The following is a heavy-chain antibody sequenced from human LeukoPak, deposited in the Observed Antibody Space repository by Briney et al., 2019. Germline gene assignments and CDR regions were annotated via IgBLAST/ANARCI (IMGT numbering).Heavy chain of an antibody. CDR2: IIPIFGTA. D-gene: IGHD5-12*01. J-gene: IGHJ5*02. Sequence: GASVKVSCKASGGTFSSYAISWVRQAPGQGLEWMGGIIPIFGTANYAQKFQGRVTITADESTSTAYMELSSLRSEDTAVYYCARNPPDIVATINNWFDPWGQGTLVTVSS. CDR1: GGTFSSYA. CDR3: ARNPPDIVATINNWFDP. V-gene: IGHV1-69*13.